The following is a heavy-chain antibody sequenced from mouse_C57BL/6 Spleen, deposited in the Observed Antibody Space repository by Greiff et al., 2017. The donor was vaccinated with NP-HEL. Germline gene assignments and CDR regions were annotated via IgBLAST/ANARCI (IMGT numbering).Heavy chain of an antibody. D-gene: IGHD2-2*01. CDR1: GYAFSSSW. J-gene: IGHJ4*01. CDR3: ARVPKVTTRYYAMDY. CDR2: IYPGDGDT. Sequence: QVQLQQSGPELVKPGASVKISCKASGYAFSSSWMNWVKQRPGKGLEWIGRIYPGDGDTNYNGKFKGKATLTADKSSSTAYMQLSSLTSEDSAVYFCARVPKVTTRYYAMDYWGQGTSVTVSS. V-gene: IGHV1-82*01.